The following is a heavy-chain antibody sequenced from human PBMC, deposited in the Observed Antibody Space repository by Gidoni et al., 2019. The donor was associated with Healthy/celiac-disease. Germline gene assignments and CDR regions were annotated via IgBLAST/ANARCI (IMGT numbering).Heavy chain of an antibody. D-gene: IGHD3-16*02. Sequence: EVQLVESGGGLVKPGRSLRLSCTASGFTFGAYAMSWFRQAPGKGLEWVGFIRSKAYGGTTEYAASVKGRFTISRDDSKSIAYLQMNSLKTEDTAVYYCTRDRGYDYVWGSYRYFDYWGQGTLVTVSS. J-gene: IGHJ4*02. CDR1: GFTFGAYA. CDR3: TRDRGYDYVWGSYRYFDY. V-gene: IGHV3-49*05. CDR2: IRSKAYGGTT.